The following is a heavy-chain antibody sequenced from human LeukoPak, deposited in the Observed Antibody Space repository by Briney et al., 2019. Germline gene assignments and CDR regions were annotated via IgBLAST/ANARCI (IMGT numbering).Heavy chain of an antibody. CDR2: INSDGTNT. Sequence: PGGSLRLSYSASTFTFSRYWVHWVRQAPGKGLVWVSRINSDGTNTYYADSVKGRFTIYRDNTKNTLYLQMDSLRTEDTAVYYCARDRAAFGVVQVGYWGQGTLVTVSS. CDR3: ARDRAAFGVVQVGY. CDR1: TFTFSRYW. D-gene: IGHD3-3*01. V-gene: IGHV3-74*01. J-gene: IGHJ4*02.